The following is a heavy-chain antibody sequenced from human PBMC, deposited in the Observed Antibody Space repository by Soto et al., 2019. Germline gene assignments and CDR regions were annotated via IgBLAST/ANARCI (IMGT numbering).Heavy chain of an antibody. D-gene: IGHD3-10*01. V-gene: IGHV4-59*12. CDR1: GGSISSYY. CDR2: INHSGST. CDR3: ARVSGIYYYGMDV. Sequence: PSETLSLTCTVSGGSISSYYWSWIRQPPGKGLEWIGYINHSGSTNYNPSLKSRVTISVDTSKNQFSLKLSSVTAADTAVYYCARVSGIYYYGMDVWGQGTTVTVS. J-gene: IGHJ6*02.